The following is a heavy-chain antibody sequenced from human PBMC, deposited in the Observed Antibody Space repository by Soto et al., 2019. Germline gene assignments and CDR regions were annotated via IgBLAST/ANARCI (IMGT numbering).Heavy chain of an antibody. D-gene: IGHD3-3*01. CDR2: ITRSGNT. Sequence: QVQLQQWGAGLLKPSETLSLTCAVYGGSFSGHYWTWIRQPPGKGLEWVGEITRSGNTNYNPSLKSRVTISVVTSKNQFSLKLSSVTVSDTAVSYCACNYYDFWSGYYSVGYFDYWAQGTPVTVSS. CDR1: GGSFSGHY. V-gene: IGHV4-34*01. CDR3: ACNYYDFWSGYYSVGYFDY. J-gene: IGHJ4*02.